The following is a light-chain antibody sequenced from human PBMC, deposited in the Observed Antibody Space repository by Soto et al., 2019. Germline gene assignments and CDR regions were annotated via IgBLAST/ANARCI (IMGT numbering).Light chain of an antibody. J-gene: IGKJ1*01. V-gene: IGKV3-11*01. CDR1: QSVYSY. CDR3: QQRSNWPPTWT. CDR2: DAS. Sequence: ELVLTQSPATLSLSPGERATLSCRASQSVYSYLAWYQQKPGQPPRLLIYDASKRATGIPARFSGSGSGTDFTLTISSLEPEDFAVYYCQQRSNWPPTWTFGQGTKVEIK.